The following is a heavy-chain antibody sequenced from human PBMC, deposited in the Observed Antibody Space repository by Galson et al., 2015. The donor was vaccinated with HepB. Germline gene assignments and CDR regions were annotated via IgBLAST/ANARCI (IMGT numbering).Heavy chain of an antibody. D-gene: IGHD6-19*01. CDR3: ARTYSSGWSDWNYYYYYGMDV. V-gene: IGHV3-21*01. CDR2: ISSSSSYI. CDR1: GFTFSSYS. J-gene: IGHJ6*02. Sequence: SLRLSCAASGFTFSSYSMNWVRQAPGKGLEWVSSISSSSSYIYYADSVKGRFTISRDNAKNSLYLQMNSLRAEDTAVYYCARTYSSGWSDWNYYYYYGMDVWGQGTTVTVSS.